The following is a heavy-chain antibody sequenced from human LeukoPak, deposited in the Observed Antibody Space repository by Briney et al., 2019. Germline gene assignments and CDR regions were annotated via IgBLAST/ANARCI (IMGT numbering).Heavy chain of an antibody. CDR1: GYIFSSYW. CDR3: ARGPSGYHNT. V-gene: IGHV5-51*01. CDR2: IYPGDSET. Sequence: GESLRISCQASGYIFSSYWIGWVRQMPGKGLEWMAIIYPGDSETKYSPSFQGQVTISVDKSISTTYLQWSSVKASDTAMYYCARGPSGYHNTGGQGTLVTVSS. J-gene: IGHJ4*02. D-gene: IGHD5-12*01.